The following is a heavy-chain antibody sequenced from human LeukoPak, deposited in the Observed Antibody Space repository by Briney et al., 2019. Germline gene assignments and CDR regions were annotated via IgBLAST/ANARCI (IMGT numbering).Heavy chain of an antibody. D-gene: IGHD3-22*01. J-gene: IGHJ3*02. Sequence: SETLSLTCTVSGGSISSYYWSWIRQPPGKGLEWIGYIYYSGSTNYNPSLKSRVTISVDTSKNQFSLKLSSVTAADTAVYYCARAADYYDSSGYYLTYAFDIWGQGTMVTVSS. V-gene: IGHV4-59*01. CDR2: IYYSGST. CDR1: GGSISSYY. CDR3: ARAADYYDSSGYYLTYAFDI.